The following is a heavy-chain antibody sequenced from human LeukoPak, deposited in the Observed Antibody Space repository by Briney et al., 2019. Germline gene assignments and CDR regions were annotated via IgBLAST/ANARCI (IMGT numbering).Heavy chain of an antibody. Sequence: GGSLRLSCAASGFTFDDYAMHWVRQAPGKGLEWVSGISWNSGSTGYAGSVKGRFTISRDNAKNSLYLQMNSLRAEDTALYYCAKGSRGSYYAVGYYFDYWGQGTLVTVSS. CDR3: AKGSRGSYYAVGYYFDY. CDR1: GFTFDDYA. D-gene: IGHD1-26*01. J-gene: IGHJ4*02. V-gene: IGHV3-9*01. CDR2: ISWNSGST.